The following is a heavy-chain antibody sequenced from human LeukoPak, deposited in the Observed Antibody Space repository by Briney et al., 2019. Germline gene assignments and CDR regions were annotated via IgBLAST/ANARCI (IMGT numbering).Heavy chain of an antibody. CDR2: IYTGGGT. J-gene: IGHJ4*02. D-gene: IGHD3-22*01. CDR1: GFTVSNND. CDR3: AKRGYYYDSRVFHGFDY. Sequence: GGSLRLSCAASGFTVSNNDMSWVRQAPGKGLEWVSVIYTGGGTYYADSVKGRFTISRDNSKNTLYLQMNNLRAEDTAVYYCAKRGYYYDSRVFHGFDYWGQGTLVTVSS. V-gene: IGHV3-53*01.